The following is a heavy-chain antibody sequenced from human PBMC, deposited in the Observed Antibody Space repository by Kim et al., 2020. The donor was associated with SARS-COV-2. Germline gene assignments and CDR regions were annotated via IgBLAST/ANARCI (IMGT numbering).Heavy chain of an antibody. CDR2: IIPIFGTA. V-gene: IGHV1-69*13. CDR1: GGTFSSYA. Sequence: SVKVSCKASGGTFSSYAISWVRQAPGQGLEWMGGIIPIFGTANYAQKFQGRVTITADESTSTAYMELSSLRSEDTAVYYCARSSYEITFGGVLSYYFDYWGQGTLVTVSS. D-gene: IGHD3-16*01. J-gene: IGHJ4*02. CDR3: ARSSYEITFGGVLSYYFDY.